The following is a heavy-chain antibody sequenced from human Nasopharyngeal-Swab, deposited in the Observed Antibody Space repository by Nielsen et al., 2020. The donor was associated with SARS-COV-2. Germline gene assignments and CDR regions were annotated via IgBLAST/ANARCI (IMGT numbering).Heavy chain of an antibody. CDR3: AGGGGGDNWFDP. J-gene: IGHJ5*02. CDR2: IWYDGSNK. D-gene: IGHD3-10*01. V-gene: IGHV3-33*01. Sequence: WIRQPPGKGLEWVAVIWYDGSNKYYADSVKGRFTISRDNSKNTLYLQMNSLRAEDTAVYYCAGGGGGDNWFDPWGQGTLVTVSS.